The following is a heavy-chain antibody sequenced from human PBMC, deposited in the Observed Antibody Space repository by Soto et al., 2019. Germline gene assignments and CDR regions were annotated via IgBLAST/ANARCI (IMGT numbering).Heavy chain of an antibody. D-gene: IGHD2-2*01. CDR2: IRSKANSYAT. J-gene: IGHJ3*02. Sequence: GGSLRLSCAASGFTFSGSTMHWIRQASGKGLEWVGRIRSKANSYATAYAASVKGRFTISRDDSKNTAYLQMNSLKTEDTAVYYCSRHRDILVVPAAIIRETPTSDGLDIWGQGTMGTVSS. CDR3: SRHRDILVVPAAIIRETPTSDGLDI. CDR1: GFTFSGST. V-gene: IGHV3-73*01.